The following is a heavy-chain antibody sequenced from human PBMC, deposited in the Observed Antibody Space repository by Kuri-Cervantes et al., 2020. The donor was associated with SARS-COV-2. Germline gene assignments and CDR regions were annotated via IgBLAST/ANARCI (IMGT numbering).Heavy chain of an antibody. D-gene: IGHD6-19*01. CDR1: GYTFTSYY. J-gene: IGHJ4*02. CDR2: INPSGGST. CDR3: ARKSSGWYYFDY. V-gene: IGHV1-46*01. Sequence: ASVKVSCKASGYTFTSYYMHRVRQAPGQGLEWMGIINPSGGSTSYAQKFQGRVTMTRDTSTSTVYMELSSLRSEDTAVYYCARKSSGWYYFDYWGQGTLVTVSS.